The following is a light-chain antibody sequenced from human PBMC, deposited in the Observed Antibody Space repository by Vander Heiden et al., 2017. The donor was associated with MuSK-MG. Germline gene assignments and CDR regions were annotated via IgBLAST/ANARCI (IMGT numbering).Light chain of an antibody. CDR1: QSISSY. CDR2: ASS. V-gene: IGKV1-39*01. CDR3: QQSDSIPHT. J-gene: IGKJ1*01. Sequence: DIQMTQSPSFLSASVGDRITITCRASQSISSYVNWFQQRPGKGPKHLIYASSSLASGVPSRFSGSGSGTDFTLIISGLQPEDFATYYCQQSDSIPHTFGQGTKVEVK.